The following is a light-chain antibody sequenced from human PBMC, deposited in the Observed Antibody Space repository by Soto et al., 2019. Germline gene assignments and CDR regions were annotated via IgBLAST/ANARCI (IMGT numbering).Light chain of an antibody. V-gene: IGKV1-5*03. CDR3: QQYNSYSRT. CDR1: QSTSSY. CDR2: QAS. J-gene: IGKJ1*01. Sequence: DLQMTQSPSTLSASVVAMSTITCRASQSTSSYLAWYQQKPGKAPKLMIYQASSLENGVPSRFSGSGSGTEFTLTISSLQPDDVATYYCQQYNSYSRTFGRGTKVDIK.